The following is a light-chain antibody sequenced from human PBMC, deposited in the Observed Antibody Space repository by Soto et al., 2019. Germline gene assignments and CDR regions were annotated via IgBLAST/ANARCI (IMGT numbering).Light chain of an antibody. J-gene: IGLJ1*01. V-gene: IGLV2-8*01. CDR2: EVY. Sequence: QSVLTQPPSASGSPGQSVTISCTGTSRDVGSYNYVSWYQQHPGKAPKLMIYEVYKRPSGVPDRFSGSKSGNTASLTVSGLQAEDEADYYCSSYAGTNRVFGTGTKLTVX. CDR1: SRDVGSYNY. CDR3: SSYAGTNRV.